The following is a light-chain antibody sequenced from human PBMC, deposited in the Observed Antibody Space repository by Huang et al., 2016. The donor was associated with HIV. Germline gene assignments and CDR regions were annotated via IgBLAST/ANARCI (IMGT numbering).Light chain of an antibody. CDR1: QSVSSS. J-gene: IGKJ4*01. CDR2: DAP. Sequence: EIVLTQSPATLSLSPGERATLSCRASQSVSSSLAWYQQKPGQAPRLLIYDAPNRATGIPARFSGSGSGTDFTLTISSLEPEDFAVYYCQQRSNWPLTFGGGTKVDIK. V-gene: IGKV3-11*01. CDR3: QQRSNWPLT.